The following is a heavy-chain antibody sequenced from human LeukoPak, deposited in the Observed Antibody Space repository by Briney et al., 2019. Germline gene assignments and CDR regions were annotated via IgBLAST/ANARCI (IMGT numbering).Heavy chain of an antibody. CDR2: SSSSGATT. CDR1: EFMLGSYE. V-gene: IGHV3-48*03. Sequence: GGSLRLSCAAPEFMLGSYEMNWVRQAPGKGLEWISYSSSSGATTHYADSVKGRFTISRDNAKNSLYLQMNSLRAEDTAVYYCARVPEWLRFDYWGQGTLVTVSS. D-gene: IGHD5-12*01. CDR3: ARVPEWLRFDY. J-gene: IGHJ4*02.